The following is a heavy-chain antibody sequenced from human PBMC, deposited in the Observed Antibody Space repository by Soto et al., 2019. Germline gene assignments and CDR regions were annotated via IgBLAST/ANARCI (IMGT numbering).Heavy chain of an antibody. J-gene: IGHJ6*03. CDR2: IIPILGIA. CDR1: GGTFSSYT. Sequence: SVKISCKASGGTFSSYTISWVRQAPGQGLEWMGRIIPILGIANYAQKFQGRVTITADKSTSTAYMELSSLRSEDTAVYYCARENQGDYYYYYMDVWGKGTTVTVSS. CDR3: ARENQGDYYYYYMDV. D-gene: IGHD1-26*01. V-gene: IGHV1-69*04.